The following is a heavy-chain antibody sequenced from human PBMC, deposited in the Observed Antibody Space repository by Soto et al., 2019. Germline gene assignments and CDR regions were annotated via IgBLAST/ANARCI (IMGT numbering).Heavy chain of an antibody. V-gene: IGHV4-59*01. Sequence: SETLSLTCTVSGGSISDYFWSWIRQPPGKRLEWIGYVHDGGSTRYNPSLTSLMSRVTISGDTSRNQFSLKLSSVTAADTAVYFCAGALGPVGAAAGSAFDIWGQGTMVTVSS. D-gene: IGHD1-26*01. CDR1: GGSISDYF. CDR3: AGALGPVGAAAGSAFDI. CDR2: VHDGGST. J-gene: IGHJ3*02.